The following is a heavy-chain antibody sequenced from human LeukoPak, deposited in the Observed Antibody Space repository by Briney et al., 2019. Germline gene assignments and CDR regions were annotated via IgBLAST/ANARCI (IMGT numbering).Heavy chain of an antibody. CDR1: GYTFTSYY. Sequence: ASVKVSCKASGYTFTSYYINWVRQATGQGLEWMGWMNPNSGNTGYAQKFQGRVTMTRNTSISTAYMELSSLRSEDTAVYYCARGTALLLWFGESNLFDPWGQGTLVTVSS. J-gene: IGHJ5*02. D-gene: IGHD3-10*01. CDR3: ARGTALLLWFGESNLFDP. CDR2: MNPNSGNT. V-gene: IGHV1-8*01.